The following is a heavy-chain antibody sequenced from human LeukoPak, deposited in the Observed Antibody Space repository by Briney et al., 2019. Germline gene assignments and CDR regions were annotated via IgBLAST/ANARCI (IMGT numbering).Heavy chain of an antibody. Sequence: GGSLRLSCAASGFTFSSYSMNWVRQAPGKGLEWVSSISSSSSYIYYADSVRGRFTISRDNAKNSLYLQMNSLRAEDTAVYYCARDMKLELPASSGYYYGMDVWGQGTTVTVSS. V-gene: IGHV3-21*01. CDR2: ISSSSSYI. CDR1: GFTFSSYS. J-gene: IGHJ6*02. CDR3: ARDMKLELPASSGYYYGMDV. D-gene: IGHD1-7*01.